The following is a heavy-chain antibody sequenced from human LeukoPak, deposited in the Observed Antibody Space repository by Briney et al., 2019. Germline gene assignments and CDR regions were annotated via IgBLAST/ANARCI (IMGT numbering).Heavy chain of an antibody. Sequence: PSETLSLTCTVSGDAISNNDLSWIRQAPGKGVEWIAEIYNCGSANHNPSLRSLATLSMYTSKSQISFCLTTVPASDTAVYYCAREIIATRSDAFDIWGQGAMVTVSS. CDR2: IYNCGSA. D-gene: IGHD1-1*01. CDR1: GDAISNND. V-gene: IGHV4-59*01. CDR3: AREIIATRSDAFDI. J-gene: IGHJ3*02.